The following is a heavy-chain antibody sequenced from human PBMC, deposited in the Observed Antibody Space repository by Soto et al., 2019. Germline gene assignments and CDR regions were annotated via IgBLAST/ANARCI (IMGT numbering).Heavy chain of an antibody. Sequence: QVQLQESGPGLVKPSQTLSLTCTVSGCSISSGGYYWSWIRQHPGKGMEWIGYIYYSGSTYYNPSLKSRVTLSVDTSKNQLSLQLSSVTAEDTAVYSCARGYPREYFQHWGKGTLVTVSS. CDR3: ARGYPREYFQH. CDR2: IYYSGST. CDR1: GCSISSGGYY. V-gene: IGHV4-31*03. D-gene: IGHD1-1*01. J-gene: IGHJ1*01.